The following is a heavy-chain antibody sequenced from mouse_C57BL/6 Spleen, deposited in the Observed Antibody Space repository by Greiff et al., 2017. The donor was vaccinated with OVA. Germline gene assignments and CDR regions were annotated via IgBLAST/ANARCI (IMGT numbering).Heavy chain of an antibody. V-gene: IGHV2-6-1*01. CDR1: GFSLTSYG. D-gene: IGHD1-1*01. CDR3: ARHDGSSSAWFAY. Sequence: VQGVESGPGLVAPSQSLSITCTVSGFSLTSYGVHWVRQPPGKGLEWLVVIWSDGSTTYNSALKSRLSISKDNSKSQVFLKMNSLQTDDTAMYYCARHDGSSSAWFAYWGQGTLVTVSA. J-gene: IGHJ3*01. CDR2: IWSDGST.